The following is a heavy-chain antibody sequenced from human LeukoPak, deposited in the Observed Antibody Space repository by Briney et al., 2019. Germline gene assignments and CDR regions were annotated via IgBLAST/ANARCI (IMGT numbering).Heavy chain of an antibody. D-gene: IGHD2-2*02. CDR2: INPSGGST. Sequence: ASVKVSCTASGYTFTSYYMHWVRQAPGQGLEWMGIINPSGGSTSYAQKFQGRVTMTRDTSTSTVYMELSSLRSEDTAVYYCARAPRSNVVPAAINFDYWGQGTLVTVSS. CDR1: GYTFTSYY. V-gene: IGHV1-46*01. CDR3: ARAPRSNVVPAAINFDY. J-gene: IGHJ4*02.